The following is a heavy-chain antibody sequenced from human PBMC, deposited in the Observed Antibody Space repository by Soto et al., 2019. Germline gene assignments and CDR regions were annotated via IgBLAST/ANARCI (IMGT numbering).Heavy chain of an antibody. J-gene: IGHJ5*02. Sequence: ASVKVSCKASGYSFTNNGISWVRQAPGQGLEWMGWISAYNGNTSYVKKFQGRVTMTTDTSTSTASMELRSLRSDDTAVYYCARVSYSGNWFVHSVAGPNWFDPWGQGTLVTVSS. D-gene: IGHD6-13*01. V-gene: IGHV1-18*01. CDR1: GYSFTNNG. CDR3: ARVSYSGNWFVHSVAGPNWFDP. CDR2: ISAYNGNT.